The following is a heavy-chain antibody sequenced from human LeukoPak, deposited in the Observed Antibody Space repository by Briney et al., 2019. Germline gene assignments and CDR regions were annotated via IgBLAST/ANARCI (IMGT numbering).Heavy chain of an antibody. CDR3: VRDWDHFDFDS. D-gene: IGHD3-9*01. CDR1: GFTFSNYW. V-gene: IGHV3-74*01. J-gene: IGHJ5*01. Sequence: SGGSLRLSCAASGFTFSNYWMHWVRQAPGKGLVWVSRIKGDGSHTIYADSVKGRFTISRDNAKNMLYLQMRSLRAEDTAVYYCVRDWDHFDFDSWGQGTLVTVSS. CDR2: IKGDGSHT.